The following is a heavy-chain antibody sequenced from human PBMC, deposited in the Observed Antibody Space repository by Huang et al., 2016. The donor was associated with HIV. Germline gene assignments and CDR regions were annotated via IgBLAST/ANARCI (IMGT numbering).Heavy chain of an antibody. D-gene: IGHD2-15*01. J-gene: IGHJ4*02. CDR3: ARGYCSGGTCYLYFDY. Sequence: QVQLVQSGAEVKKPGASVKVSCKASGYNFTSYDINWVRQATGQGLEWMGWMNPNSGSRGYAQKFQGRVTMPRNTSMSTAYMELSGLRSEDTAVYYCARGYCSGGTCYLYFDYWGQGTLVTVS. CDR2: MNPNSGSR. V-gene: IGHV1-8*01. CDR1: GYNFTSYD.